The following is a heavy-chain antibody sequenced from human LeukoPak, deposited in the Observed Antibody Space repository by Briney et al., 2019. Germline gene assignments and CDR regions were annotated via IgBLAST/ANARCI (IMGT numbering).Heavy chain of an antibody. V-gene: IGHV4-34*01. CDR3: ARHDDDSSGYYYACPFDC. Sequence: PSETLSLTCAVYGGSFSGYYWSWIRQPPGKGLEWIGEINHSGSTNYNPSLKSRVTISVDTSKNQFSLKLSSVTAADTAVYYCARHDDDSSGYYYACPFDCWGQGTLVTVSS. D-gene: IGHD3-22*01. J-gene: IGHJ4*02. CDR1: GGSFSGYY. CDR2: INHSGST.